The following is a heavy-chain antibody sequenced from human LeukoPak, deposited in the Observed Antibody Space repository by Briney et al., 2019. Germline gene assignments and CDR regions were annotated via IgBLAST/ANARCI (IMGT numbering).Heavy chain of an antibody. Sequence: GASVKVSCKASGYTFISYAMHWVRQAPGQRLEWMGWINAGDGNTKYSQKFQGRVTITRDTSASTAYMELSSLRSEDTAVYYRARVQQQLDPAVDAFDIWGQGTMVTVSS. J-gene: IGHJ3*02. D-gene: IGHD6-13*01. CDR3: ARVQQQLDPAVDAFDI. CDR2: INAGDGNT. CDR1: GYTFISYA. V-gene: IGHV1-3*01.